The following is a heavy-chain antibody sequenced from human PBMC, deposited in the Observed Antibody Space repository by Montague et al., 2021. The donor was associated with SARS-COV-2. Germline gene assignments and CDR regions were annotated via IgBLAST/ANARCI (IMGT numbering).Heavy chain of an antibody. Sequence: SETRSLTCAVYGGSFSGYYWTWIRQSPGKGLEWIAEINHSGTTNYNFNPSLRSRVTISVDTSKSQFSLKLSSVTAADTGVYYCARGGSWLYYFDYWGQGTLVTVSS. CDR2: INHSGTT. J-gene: IGHJ4*02. CDR3: ARGGSWLYYFDY. V-gene: IGHV4-34*01. CDR1: GGSFSGYY. D-gene: IGHD6-13*01.